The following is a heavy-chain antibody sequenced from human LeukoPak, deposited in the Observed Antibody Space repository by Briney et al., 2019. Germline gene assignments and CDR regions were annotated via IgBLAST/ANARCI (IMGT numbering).Heavy chain of an antibody. J-gene: IGHJ4*02. CDR2: ISGSGGTT. CDR3: AKAQFTWLLLDAFDY. D-gene: IGHD3-22*01. CDR1: KFPFSSYA. Sequence: PGGPLRLPCAPSKFPFSSYAMNWVRQAPGKGLEWFSAISGSGGTTYYADSVKGRFTISRDNSKNTLYLQMNSLRAEDTAVYYCAKAQFTWLLLDAFDYWGQGTLVTVSS. V-gene: IGHV3-23*01.